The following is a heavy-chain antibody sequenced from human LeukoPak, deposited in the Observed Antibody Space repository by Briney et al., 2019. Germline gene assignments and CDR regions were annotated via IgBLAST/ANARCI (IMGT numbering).Heavy chain of an antibody. CDR3: ARGGGTYGADFDY. Sequence: SETLSLTCTVSGGSISTVGYYWSWIRQHPGKVLEWIAYIYYSGSTYYNPSLKSRLTVSVDTSKNQFSLKLSSLTAADTAMYYCARGGGTYGADFDYWGQGTLVTVSS. CDR1: GGSISTVGYY. CDR2: IYYSGST. V-gene: IGHV4-31*03. J-gene: IGHJ4*02. D-gene: IGHD4/OR15-4a*01.